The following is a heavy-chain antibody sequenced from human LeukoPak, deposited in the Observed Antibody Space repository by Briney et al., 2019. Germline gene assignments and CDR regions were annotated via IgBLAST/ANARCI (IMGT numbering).Heavy chain of an antibody. V-gene: IGHV3-11*01. Sequence: PGGSLRLSCAASGFIFSGYYMSWIRQAPGKGPEWISYISSSGDSEYYADSVKGRFSISRDNAKNSLYLQMNSLRAEDTAVYYCARDRGAVAGQYFDYWGQGTLVTVSS. D-gene: IGHD6-19*01. CDR3: ARDRGAVAGQYFDY. CDR1: GFIFSGYY. J-gene: IGHJ4*02. CDR2: ISSSGDSE.